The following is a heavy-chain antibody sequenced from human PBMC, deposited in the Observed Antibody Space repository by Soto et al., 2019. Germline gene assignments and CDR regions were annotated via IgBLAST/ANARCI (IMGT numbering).Heavy chain of an antibody. D-gene: IGHD4-4*01. CDR1: GYTFTSYY. V-gene: IGHV1-46*01. J-gene: IGHJ6*03. CDR3: EKADSNYGGRFSYSYMDV. CDR2: INPSGGSA. Sequence: ASVKVSCKASGYTFTSYYMHWVRQAPGQGLEWMGIINPSGGSANYAQKFQGRVTMTRDTSTSTVYMELSSLRSDDTAEYYYEKADSNYGGRFSYSYMDVGGKGTMVTVSS.